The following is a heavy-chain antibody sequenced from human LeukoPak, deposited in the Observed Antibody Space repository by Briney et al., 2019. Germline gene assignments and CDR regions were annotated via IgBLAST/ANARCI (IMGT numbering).Heavy chain of an antibody. CDR2: IKQDGSEK. Sequence: GGSLRLSCAASGFTFSSYWMSWVRQAPGKGLEWVANIKQDGSEKYYVDSVKGRFTISRDNAKNSLYLQMNSLRAEDTAVYYCARGGYRGYDYLFDYWGQGTLVTVSS. D-gene: IGHD5-12*01. CDR1: GFTFSSYW. V-gene: IGHV3-7*05. J-gene: IGHJ4*02. CDR3: ARGGYRGYDYLFDY.